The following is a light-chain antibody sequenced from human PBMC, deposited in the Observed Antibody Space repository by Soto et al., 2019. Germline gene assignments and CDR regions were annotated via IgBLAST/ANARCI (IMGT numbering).Light chain of an antibody. J-gene: IGLJ1*01. CDR1: SSDVGSYNL. Sequence: QSVLTQPASVSGSPGRSITISCTGTSSDVGSYNLVSWYQQHPGKAPKVMIYEVSKRPSGVPNRFSGSKSGYTASLTISGLQAEDEADYYCCSYAGSSTYVFGTGTKVTVL. CDR3: CSYAGSSTYV. CDR2: EVS. V-gene: IGLV2-23*02.